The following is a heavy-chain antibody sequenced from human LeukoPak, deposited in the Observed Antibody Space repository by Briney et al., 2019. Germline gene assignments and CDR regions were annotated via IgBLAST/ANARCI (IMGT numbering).Heavy chain of an antibody. D-gene: IGHD6-19*01. J-gene: IGHJ1*01. CDR2: ITSGGVNT. V-gene: IGHV3-21*01. CDR1: GFTFSSYT. Sequence: GGSLRLSCAASGFTFSSYTMNWVRQAPGKGLERVSSITSGGVNTYYATSVKGRFTISRDNAKNSLFLQMNSLRAEDTAIYYCAKVQDGSFWYEYFQHWGQGTLVTVS. CDR3: AKVQDGSFWYEYFQH.